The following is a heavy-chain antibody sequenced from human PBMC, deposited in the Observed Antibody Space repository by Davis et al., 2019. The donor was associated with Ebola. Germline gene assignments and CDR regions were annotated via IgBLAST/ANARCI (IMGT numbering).Heavy chain of an antibody. CDR1: GFTFSTYS. CDR2: ISSDSDYI. CDR3: AKDIAFAWTFNFDY. V-gene: IGHV3-21*04. Sequence: PGGSLRLSCAASGFTFSTYSMSWVRQAPGKGLEWVSSISSDSDYIYYADSAKGRFTISRDNAKNSLYLQMNSLRAEDTALYYCAKDIAFAWTFNFDYWGQGTLVTVSS. D-gene: IGHD3/OR15-3a*01. J-gene: IGHJ4*02.